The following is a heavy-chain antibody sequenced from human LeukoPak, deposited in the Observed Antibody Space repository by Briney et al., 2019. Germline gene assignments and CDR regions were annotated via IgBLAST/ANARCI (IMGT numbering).Heavy chain of an antibody. D-gene: IGHD2-2*01. CDR1: GFTFSSYA. CDR3: ARGRRGSPAVNFDY. V-gene: IGHV3-30-3*01. J-gene: IGHJ4*02. Sequence: GGPLRLSCAASGFTFSSYAMHWVRQAPGKGLEWVAVISYDGSNKYYADSVKGRFTISRDNSKNTLYLQMNSLRAEDTAVYYCARGRRGSPAVNFDYWGQGTLVTVSS. CDR2: ISYDGSNK.